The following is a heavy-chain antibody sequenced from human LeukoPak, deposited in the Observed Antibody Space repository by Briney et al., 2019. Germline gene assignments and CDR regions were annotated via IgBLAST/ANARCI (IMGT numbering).Heavy chain of an antibody. CDR1: GVSITISSYY. Sequence: PSETLSLTCTVSGVSITISSYYWAWIRQSPGKGLEWIGSIYYSGSTYFNPSLKSRVTMSVDTSENQFSLKLTSVTAADTALYYCARTGRFGVASWFDPWGQGTLITVSS. CDR3: ARTGRFGVASWFDP. CDR2: IYYSGST. V-gene: IGHV4-39*01. J-gene: IGHJ5*02. D-gene: IGHD3-3*01.